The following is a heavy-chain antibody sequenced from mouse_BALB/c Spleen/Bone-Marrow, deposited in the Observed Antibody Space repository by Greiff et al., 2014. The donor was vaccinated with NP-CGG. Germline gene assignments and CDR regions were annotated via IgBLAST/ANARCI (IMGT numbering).Heavy chain of an antibody. J-gene: IGHJ4*01. CDR2: IYPEDGDT. Sequence: VKLQESGPELVKPGASVKISCKTSGYTFSYSWMNWVRQRPGQGLEWIGRIYPEDGDTNYNGRFKGKATLTADKSSNTTHIQLSSLTSVDSAVYFCARNPHYYAMDYWGQGTSVTVSS. CDR3: ARNPHYYAMDY. V-gene: IGHV1-82*01. CDR1: GYTFSYSW.